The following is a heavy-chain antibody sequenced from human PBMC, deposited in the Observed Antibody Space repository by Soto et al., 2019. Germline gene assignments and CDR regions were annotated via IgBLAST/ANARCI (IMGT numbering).Heavy chain of an antibody. CDR1: GGSISSYY. J-gene: IGHJ4*02. V-gene: IGHV4-59*01. Sequence: KPSETLSLTCTVSGGSISSYYWSWIRQPPGKGLEWIGYIYYSGSTNYNPSLKSRVTISVDTSKNQFSLKLSSVTAADTAVYYCAREVATILDYWGQGTLVTVSS. CDR3: AREVATILDY. CDR2: IYYSGST. D-gene: IGHD5-12*01.